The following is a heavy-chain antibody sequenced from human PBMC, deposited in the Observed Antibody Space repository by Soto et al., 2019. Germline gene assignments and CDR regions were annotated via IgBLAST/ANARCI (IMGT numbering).Heavy chain of an antibody. CDR1: GYTFTSYG. V-gene: IGHV1-46*01. D-gene: IGHD5-18*01. CDR2: INPSGGST. Sequence: ASVKVSCKASGYTFTSYGISWVRQAPGQGLEWMGIINPSGGSTSYAQKFQGRVTMTRDTSTSTVYMELSSLRSEDTAVYYCAREGARGYSYGIPFDYWGQGTLVTVSS. J-gene: IGHJ4*02. CDR3: AREGARGYSYGIPFDY.